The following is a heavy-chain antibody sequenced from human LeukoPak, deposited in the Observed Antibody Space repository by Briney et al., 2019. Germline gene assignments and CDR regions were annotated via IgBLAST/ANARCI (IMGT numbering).Heavy chain of an antibody. CDR3: ARDNWDYGVHAFDI. J-gene: IGHJ3*02. V-gene: IGHV3-33*01. D-gene: IGHD1-7*01. CDR1: GFTFSSYG. Sequence: GRSLRLSCAASGFTFSSYGMHWVRQAPGKGLEWVAGIRYDGSSEYYADSVKGRFTISRDNSKNTLYLQMSSLRAEDTAVYYCARDNWDYGVHAFDIWGQGTMVTVPS. CDR2: IRYDGSSE.